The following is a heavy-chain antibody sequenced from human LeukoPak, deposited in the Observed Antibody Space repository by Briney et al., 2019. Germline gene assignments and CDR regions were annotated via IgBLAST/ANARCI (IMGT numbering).Heavy chain of an antibody. CDR3: SRESGAFCPFGY. J-gene: IGHJ4*02. D-gene: IGHD1-26*01. CDR2: ISLTGET. Sequence: SETLSLTCAVSGVSISSGNWWSWVRQPPGQGLEWIGEISLTGETNYNPSLNGRVTMSLDESRNQLSLDLTSVTAADTAIYYCSRESGAFCPFGYWGQGTLVIVPP. V-gene: IGHV4-4*02. CDR1: GVSISSGNW.